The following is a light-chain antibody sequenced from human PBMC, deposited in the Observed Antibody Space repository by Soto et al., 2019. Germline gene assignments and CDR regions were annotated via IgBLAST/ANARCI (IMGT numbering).Light chain of an antibody. Sequence: QSVLTPPPSASGSPGQSVTISCTGTSSDVGGYQYVSWYQQYPGKAPKLMIYAVNKRPSGVPDRFSGSRSGNTASLTVSGLQAEDEADYYCSSYAGSNNYVFGTGTKVTVL. J-gene: IGLJ1*01. CDR2: AVN. CDR3: SSYAGSNNYV. V-gene: IGLV2-8*01. CDR1: SSDVGGYQY.